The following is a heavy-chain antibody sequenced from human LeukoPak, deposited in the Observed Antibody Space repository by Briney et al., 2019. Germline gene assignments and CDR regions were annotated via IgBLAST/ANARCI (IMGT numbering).Heavy chain of an antibody. CDR3: AREKADLGAWELLDY. J-gene: IGHJ4*02. D-gene: IGHD1-26*01. V-gene: IGHV4-34*01. Sequence: SETLSLTCAVYGGSFSGYYWSWIRQPPGKGLEWIGEINHGGSTNYNPSLKSRVTISVDTSKNQFSLKLSSVTAADTAVYYCAREKADLGAWELLDYWGQGTLVTVSS. CDR2: INHGGST. CDR1: GGSFSGYY.